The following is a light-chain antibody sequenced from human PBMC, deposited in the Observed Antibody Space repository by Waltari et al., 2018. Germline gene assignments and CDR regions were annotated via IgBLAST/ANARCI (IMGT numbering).Light chain of an antibody. CDR1: QSVTRA. J-gene: IGKJ1*01. CDR2: GAS. CDR3: QHYVRLPAT. Sequence: EILLTQSPGTLSLSPGERATLSCRASQSVTRALAWYQQKPGQAPRRRIYGASNRATGIPDRFSGSGSGTDFSLTISRLEPEDFAVYYCQHYVRLPATFGQGTKVEIK. V-gene: IGKV3-20*01.